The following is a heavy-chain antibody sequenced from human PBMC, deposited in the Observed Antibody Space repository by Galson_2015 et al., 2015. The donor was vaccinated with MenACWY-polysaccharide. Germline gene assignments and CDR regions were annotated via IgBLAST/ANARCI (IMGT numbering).Heavy chain of an antibody. CDR2: ISGSSSYI. D-gene: IGHD1-14*01. CDR3: ASRTRFRTGSGPEDF. Sequence: SLRLCCAGSGFTFSTYSMIWVRQAPGKRLEWVSAISGSSSYIYYADSVKGRFTISRDNAKNSLYLQMNSLRAEDTAVYYCASRTRFRTGSGPEDFWGQGTLVAVSS. J-gene: IGHJ4*02. CDR1: GFTFSTYS. V-gene: IGHV3-21*01.